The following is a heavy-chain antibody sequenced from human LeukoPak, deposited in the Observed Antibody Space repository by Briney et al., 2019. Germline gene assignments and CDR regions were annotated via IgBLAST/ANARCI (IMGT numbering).Heavy chain of an antibody. D-gene: IGHD2-2*01. CDR3: AREGQATIVVVSAANTADYGMDV. V-gene: IGHV1-46*01. CDR2: INPSGGST. J-gene: IGHJ6*02. CDR1: GYTFTSYY. Sequence: ASVKVSCKASGYTFTSYYMHWVRQAPGQGLEWMGIINPSGGSTSYAQKFQGRVTMTRDTSTSTVYMELSSLRSEDTAVYYCAREGQATIVVVSAANTADYGMDVWGQGTTVTVSS.